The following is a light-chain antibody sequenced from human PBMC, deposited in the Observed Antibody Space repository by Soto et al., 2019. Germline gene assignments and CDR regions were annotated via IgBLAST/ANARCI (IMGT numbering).Light chain of an antibody. CDR3: CSYTSSNTLV. V-gene: IGLV2-14*01. CDR2: EVS. J-gene: IGLJ3*02. CDR1: SSDVGGYKY. Sequence: QSALTQPASVSGSPGQSITISCTGTSSDVGGYKYVSWYQQHPGKAPKLMIYEVSNRPSGVSNRYSGSKSANTASLTISGLQAEDEGDYYCCSYTSSNTLVFGGGTNLTVL.